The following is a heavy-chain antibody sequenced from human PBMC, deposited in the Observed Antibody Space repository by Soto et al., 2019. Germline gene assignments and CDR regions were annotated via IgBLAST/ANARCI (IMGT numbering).Heavy chain of an antibody. V-gene: IGHV3-23*01. CDR1: GFTFSSYA. CDR2: ISGSGGST. Sequence: LRLSCAASGFTFSSYAMSWVRQAPGKGLEWVSAISGSGGSTYYADSVKGRFTISRDNSKNTLYLQMNSLRPEDTAVYYCAKEVWGYCSGGTCYSFDYWGQGTLVTVSS. D-gene: IGHD2-15*01. J-gene: IGHJ4*02. CDR3: AKEVWGYCSGGTCYSFDY.